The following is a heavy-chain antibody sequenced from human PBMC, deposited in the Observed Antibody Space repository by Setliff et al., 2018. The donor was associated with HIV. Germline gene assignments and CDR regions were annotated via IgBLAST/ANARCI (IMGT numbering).Heavy chain of an antibody. V-gene: IGHV1-24*01. Sequence: ASVKVSCKISGYTLTELSIHWVRQAPGKGLEWMANFDPEDGETFYAQKFQGRVTITADESTSTAYMELSSLRSEDMGLYYCARGATYYNFWTSPPPIDYWGQGTLVTVSS. CDR3: ARGATYYNFWTSPPPIDY. J-gene: IGHJ4*02. CDR2: FDPEDGET. CDR1: GYTLTELS. D-gene: IGHD3-3*01.